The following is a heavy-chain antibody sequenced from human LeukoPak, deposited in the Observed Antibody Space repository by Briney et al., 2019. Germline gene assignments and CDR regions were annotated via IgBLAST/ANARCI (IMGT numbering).Heavy chain of an antibody. CDR3: ARHIPRGNNYFDC. CDR1: GFTFSGHW. D-gene: IGHD1/OR15-1a*01. V-gene: IGHV3-7*01. CDR2: IKEEGSGK. Sequence: PGGSLRPACAASGFTFSGHWMTCVRQAPGKWLEWVANIKEEGSGKSYADSVEGPFTVSRDNANNSLSLQMNSLGAEDTAVYYCARHIPRGNNYFDCWGQGTLVTVSS. J-gene: IGHJ4*02.